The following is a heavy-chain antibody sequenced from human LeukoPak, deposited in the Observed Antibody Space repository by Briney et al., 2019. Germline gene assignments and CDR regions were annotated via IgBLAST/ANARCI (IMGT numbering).Heavy chain of an antibody. CDR1: GGTFSSYA. V-gene: IGHV1-69*06. CDR2: IIPIFGTA. D-gene: IGHD2-15*01. Sequence: EASVKVSCKASGGTFSSYAISWVRQAPGQGLEWMGGIIPIFGTANYAQKFQGRVTITADKSTSTAYMELSSLRSEDTAVYYCASYCSGGSCYPHDAFDIWGQGTMVTVSS. CDR3: ASYCSGGSCYPHDAFDI. J-gene: IGHJ3*02.